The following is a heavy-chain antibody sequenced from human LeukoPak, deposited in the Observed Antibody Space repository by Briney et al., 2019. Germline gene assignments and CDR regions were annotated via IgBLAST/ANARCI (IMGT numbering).Heavy chain of an antibody. J-gene: IGHJ5*02. V-gene: IGHV3-21*01. CDR2: ISSSSDYI. Sequence: GGSLRLSCAASGFTFSSYIMNWVRQAPGKGLEWVSSISSSSDYIYYADSVKGRFTISRDSAKNSLYLQMKSLRAEDTAVYYCAKSRHCSGGYCYSGFGFDPWGQGTLVTVSS. CDR1: GFTFSSYI. CDR3: AKSRHCSGGYCYSGFGFDP. D-gene: IGHD2-15*01.